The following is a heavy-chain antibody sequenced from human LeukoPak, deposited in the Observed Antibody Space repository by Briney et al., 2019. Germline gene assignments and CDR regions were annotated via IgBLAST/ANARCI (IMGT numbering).Heavy chain of an antibody. Sequence: GGSLRLSCAASGFTFANTWMHWVRQAPGKGLVWVSLINNDGSTTNYADSVKGRFTISRDNAKNTVYLQMNSLRAEDTAVYYCAIGGTYGSGSWGQGTLVTVTS. CDR2: INNDGSTT. CDR3: AIGGTYGSGS. CDR1: GFTFANTW. D-gene: IGHD3-10*01. V-gene: IGHV3-74*01. J-gene: IGHJ4*02.